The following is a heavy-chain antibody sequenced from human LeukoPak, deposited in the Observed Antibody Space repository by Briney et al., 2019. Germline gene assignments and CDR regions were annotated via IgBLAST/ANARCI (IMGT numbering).Heavy chain of an antibody. CDR3: ARSDYDFWSGYSRAMDV. CDR2: IYPGDSDT. J-gene: IGHJ6*04. D-gene: IGHD3-3*01. Sequence: GESLKIFCKGSGYSFTSYWIGWVRQMPGKGLEWMGSIYPGDSDTRYSPSFQGQVTISADKSISTAYLQWSSLKASDTAMYYCARSDYDFWSGYSRAMDVWGKGTTVTVSS. CDR1: GYSFTSYW. V-gene: IGHV5-51*01.